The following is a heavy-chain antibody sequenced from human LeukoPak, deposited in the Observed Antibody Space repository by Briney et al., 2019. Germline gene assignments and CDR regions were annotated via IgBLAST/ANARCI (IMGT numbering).Heavy chain of an antibody. J-gene: IGHJ3*02. CDR1: GFTVSSNY. Sequence: GRSLRLSCAASGFTVSSNYMSWVRQAPGKGLEWVSVIYSGGSTYYADSVKGRFTISRDNSKNTLYLQMNSLRAEDTAVYYCARTMVRGVKFALHDAFDIWGQGTMVTVSS. V-gene: IGHV3-53*01. CDR3: ARTMVRGVKFALHDAFDI. D-gene: IGHD3-10*01. CDR2: IYSGGST.